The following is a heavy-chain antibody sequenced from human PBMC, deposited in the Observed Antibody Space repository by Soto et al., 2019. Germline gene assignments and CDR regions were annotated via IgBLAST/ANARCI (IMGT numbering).Heavy chain of an antibody. Sequence: ASVKVSCKASGYTFTSYGISWVRQAPGQGLEWMGWISAYNGNTNYAQKLQGRVTMTTDTSTSTAYMELRSLRSDDTAVYYCARDNGMTRIVAAIPHDYSCPGTLVTVSS. D-gene: IGHD1-26*01. CDR2: ISAYNGNT. CDR3: ARDNGMTRIVAAIPHDY. V-gene: IGHV1-18*01. J-gene: IGHJ4*02. CDR1: GYTFTSYG.